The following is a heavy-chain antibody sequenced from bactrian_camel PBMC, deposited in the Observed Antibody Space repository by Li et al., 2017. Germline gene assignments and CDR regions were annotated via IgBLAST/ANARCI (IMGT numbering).Heavy chain of an antibody. Sequence: QVQLVESGGDSVQAGGSLRLSCAVSGSTVNRYCMGWFRQAPGRKREGVATIYTGEITAYGESVQGRFTISKDNDKNIVYLQMNDLKPEDTAMYYCAAR. V-gene: IGHV3S53*01. CDR2: IYTGEIT. D-gene: IGHD5*01. CDR1: GSTVNRYC.